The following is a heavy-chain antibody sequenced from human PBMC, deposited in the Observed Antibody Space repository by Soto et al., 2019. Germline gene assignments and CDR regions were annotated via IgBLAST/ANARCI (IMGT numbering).Heavy chain of an antibody. D-gene: IGHD6-13*01. V-gene: IGHV3-30*03. CDR3: AIDVGQELVLNYGIDV. Sequence: QVQLVESGGGVIQPGTSLSLSCGSSGFTFRSFGMYWVRQAPGKGLEWVAVVSYDGNHRYYADSVKGRFTVSRDNAKNMLYLQMIRLRGEDTALYYCAIDVGQELVLNYGIDVWGQGATGTVSS. J-gene: IGHJ6*02. CDR1: GFTFRSFG. CDR2: VSYDGNHR.